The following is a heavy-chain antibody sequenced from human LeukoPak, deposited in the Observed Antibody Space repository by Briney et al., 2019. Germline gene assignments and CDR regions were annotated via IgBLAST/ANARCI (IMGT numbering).Heavy chain of an antibody. J-gene: IGHJ4*02. CDR3: TTDGVGVEGATYDN. CDR1: GFTFSSYG. D-gene: IGHD1-26*01. Sequence: PGGSLRLSCAASGFTFSSYGVNWVRQAPGKGLEWVSSISGSGDSTDYADSVKGRFTISRDNSKNTLYLQMNSLRTEDTAVYYCTTDGVGVEGATYDNWGQGTLVSVSS. CDR2: ISGSGDST. V-gene: IGHV3-23*01.